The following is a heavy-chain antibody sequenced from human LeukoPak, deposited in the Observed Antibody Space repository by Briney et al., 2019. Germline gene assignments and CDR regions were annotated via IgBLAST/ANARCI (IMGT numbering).Heavy chain of an antibody. CDR1: GGTFSSYA. V-gene: IGHV1-69*05. Sequence: GASVKVSCKASGGTFSSYAISWVRQAPGQGLEWMGGIIPIFGTANYAQKFQGRVTITTDESTSTAYMELSSLRSEDTAVYYCASPLIMVYAEGGAFDIWGQGTMVTVSS. CDR3: ASPLIMVYAEGGAFDI. J-gene: IGHJ3*02. CDR2: IIPIFGTA. D-gene: IGHD2-8*01.